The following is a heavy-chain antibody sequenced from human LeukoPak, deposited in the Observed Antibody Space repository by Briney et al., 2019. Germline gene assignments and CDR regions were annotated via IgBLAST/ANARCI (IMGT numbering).Heavy chain of an antibody. V-gene: IGHV3-30*02. J-gene: IGHJ4*02. CDR3: AKELTGDWYFDY. D-gene: IGHD7-27*01. CDR1: GFTFSSYG. CDR2: IRYDGSNK. Sequence: GGSLRLSCAASGFTFSSYGMHWVRQAPGKGLEWVALIRYDGSNKYYADSVKGRFTISRDNSKNTLYLQMNSLRAEDTAVYYCAKELTGDWYFDYWGQGTLVTVSS.